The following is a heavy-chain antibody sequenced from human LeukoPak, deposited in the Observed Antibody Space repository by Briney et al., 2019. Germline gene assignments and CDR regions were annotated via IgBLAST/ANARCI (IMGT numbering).Heavy chain of an antibody. J-gene: IGHJ5*02. CDR3: ARDLYNGFDP. V-gene: IGHV3-48*03. CDR2: ISSSGSTI. CDR1: GFTFSSYE. Sequence: PGGSLRLSCAASGFTFSSYEMNWVRQAPGKGLEWVSYISSSGSTIYYADSVKGRFTISRDNAKNSLYLQMNSLRAEDTGVYYCARDLYNGFDPWGQGTLVTVSS.